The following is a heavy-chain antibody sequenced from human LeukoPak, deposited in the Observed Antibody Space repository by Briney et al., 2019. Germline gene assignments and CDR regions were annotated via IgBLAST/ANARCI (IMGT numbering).Heavy chain of an antibody. D-gene: IGHD3-10*01. J-gene: IGHJ4*02. CDR1: GFTFSDHY. CDR3: ARVVLDYYGSGSYFDY. Sequence: PGGSLRLSCAASGFTFSDHYMDWVRQAPGKGLEWVGRIRKKINIYTTEYAASVKGRFTISRDDSQNSLYLEMNSLKTEDTAVYYCARVVLDYYGSGSYFDYWGQGTLVTVSS. V-gene: IGHV3-72*01. CDR2: IRKKINIYTT.